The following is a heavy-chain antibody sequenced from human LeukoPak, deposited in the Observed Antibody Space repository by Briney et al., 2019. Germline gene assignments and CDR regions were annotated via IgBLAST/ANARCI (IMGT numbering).Heavy chain of an antibody. CDR2: IGLASGFT. Sequence: GGSLRLSCAASGFIFSSYSMNWVRQAPGRGLEWISYIGLASGFTSYADSVKGRFTISSDTATNSLYLHMHSLRAEDTAVYYCARDHNWAFDYWGRGALVTVSS. CDR1: GFIFSSYS. J-gene: IGHJ4*02. V-gene: IGHV3-21*05. CDR3: ARDHNWAFDY. D-gene: IGHD1-20*01.